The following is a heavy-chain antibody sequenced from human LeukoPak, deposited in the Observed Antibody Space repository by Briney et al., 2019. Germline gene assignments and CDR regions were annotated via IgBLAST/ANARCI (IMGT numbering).Heavy chain of an antibody. Sequence: SETLSLTCAVYGGSFSGYYWSWIRQPPGKGLEWIGEINHSGSTNYNPSLKSRVTISVDTSRNRFSLKLSSVTAADTAVYYCARETNYDYVWGTYYFDYWGQGTLVTVSS. V-gene: IGHV4-34*01. J-gene: IGHJ4*02. CDR3: ARETNYDYVWGTYYFDY. CDR2: INHSGST. CDR1: GGSFSGYY. D-gene: IGHD3-16*01.